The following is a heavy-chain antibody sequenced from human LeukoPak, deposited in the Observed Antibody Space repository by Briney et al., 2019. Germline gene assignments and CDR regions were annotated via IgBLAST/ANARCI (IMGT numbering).Heavy chain of an antibody. Sequence: GGSLRLSCAASGFAFRTCTMNWVPQTPGEGLDWVSFISSTSDYIYYADSVKGRFTISRDNARNSLYLQMNSLREEDTAVYYCGGEFSSSPASMDVWGQGATVTVCS. D-gene: IGHD6-13*01. J-gene: IGHJ6*01. CDR2: ISSTSDYI. CDR1: GFAFRTCT. CDR3: GGEFSSSPASMDV. V-gene: IGHV3-21*06.